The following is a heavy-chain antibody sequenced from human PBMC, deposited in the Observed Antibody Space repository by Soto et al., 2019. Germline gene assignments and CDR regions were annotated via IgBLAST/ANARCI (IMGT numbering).Heavy chain of an antibody. Sequence: QVQLVQSGAEVKKPGASVKVSCKASGYTFTSYAMHWVRQAPGQRLEWMGWINAGNGNTKYSQKFQGRVTITRDTSASTAYMELSSLRSEDTAVYYCARGANPGRYFDWLLDYWGQGTLVTVSS. CDR2: INAGNGNT. CDR3: ARGANPGRYFDWLLDY. J-gene: IGHJ4*02. V-gene: IGHV1-3*01. CDR1: GYTFTSYA. D-gene: IGHD3-9*01.